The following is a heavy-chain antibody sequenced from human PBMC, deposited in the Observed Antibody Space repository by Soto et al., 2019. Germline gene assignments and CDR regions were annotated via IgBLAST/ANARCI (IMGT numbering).Heavy chain of an antibody. CDR1: GNTFTNYY. Sequence: ASVKVSCKASGNTFTNYYIHWVRQAPGQGLEWMGIINPSGGSTRYAQKFQGRVTMTRDTSTTTVYMDLTSLRSEDTAVYYCAAPARIVEHWGQGTLVTVSS. D-gene: IGHD1-26*01. CDR2: INPSGGST. CDR3: AAPARIVEH. J-gene: IGHJ4*02. V-gene: IGHV1-46*01.